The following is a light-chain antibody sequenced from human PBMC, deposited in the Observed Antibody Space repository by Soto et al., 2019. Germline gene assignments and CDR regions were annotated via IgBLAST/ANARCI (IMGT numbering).Light chain of an antibody. Sequence: EIVLTQSPGTLSLSPGERATLSCRASQNVDTNYLAWYQQKPGQAPRIIIFGASGRATGIPDRFSGSGSGTDFTLTIRRLEPEDFAMYYCQQYGSLSWTFGQGTKVDIK. V-gene: IGKV3-20*01. CDR2: GAS. CDR3: QQYGSLSWT. CDR1: QNVDTNY. J-gene: IGKJ1*01.